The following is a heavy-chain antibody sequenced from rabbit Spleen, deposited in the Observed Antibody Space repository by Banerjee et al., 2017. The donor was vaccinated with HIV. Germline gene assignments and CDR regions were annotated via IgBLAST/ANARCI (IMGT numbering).Heavy chain of an antibody. V-gene: IGHV1S45*01. CDR1: GFSFSYSYW. CDR3: AGSCECCDGFRNL. D-gene: IGHD3-1*01. CDR2: IYVGSGGGT. J-gene: IGHJ4*01. Sequence: QEQLEESGGDLVQPEGSLTLTCKASGFSFSYSYWICWVRQAPGKGLEWIACIYVGSGGGTKRASGARRRFTISKPAATTVTLQMTSETGADTAIFFCAGSCECCDGFRNLWGPGALVTVS.